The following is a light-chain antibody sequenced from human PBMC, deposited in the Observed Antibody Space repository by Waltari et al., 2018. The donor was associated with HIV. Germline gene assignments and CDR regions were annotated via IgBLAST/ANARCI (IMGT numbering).Light chain of an antibody. V-gene: IGLV2-23*01. J-gene: IGLJ2*01. CDR3: CSYAGSFVV. Sequence: QSALTQPASVSGSPGQSITITCTGTRSDVGIYNLVSWYQQNPGKAPKLMIYEGSKRPSGVSNRFSGSKSGNTASLTISVLQAEDEAHYYCCSYAGSFVVFGGGTKLTVL. CDR2: EGS. CDR1: RSDVGIYNL.